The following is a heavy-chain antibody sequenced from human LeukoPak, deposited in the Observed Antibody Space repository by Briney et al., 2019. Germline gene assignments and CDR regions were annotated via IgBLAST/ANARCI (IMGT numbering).Heavy chain of an antibody. D-gene: IGHD3-3*01. Sequence: SETLSLTCTVSGGSISSYYWSWIRQPPGKGLEWIGYIYYSGSTNYNPSLKSRVTISVDTSKDQFSLKLSSVTAADTAVYYWARAKRLSEYYFDYWGQGTLVTVSS. V-gene: IGHV4-59*01. CDR3: ARAKRLSEYYFDY. CDR1: GGSISSYY. CDR2: IYYSGST. J-gene: IGHJ4*02.